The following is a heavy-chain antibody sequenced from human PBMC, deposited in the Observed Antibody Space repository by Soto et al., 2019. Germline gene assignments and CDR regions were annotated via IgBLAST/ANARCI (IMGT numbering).Heavy chain of an antibody. J-gene: IGHJ4*02. D-gene: IGHD3-22*01. CDR3: ARQIYDSDTGPNFQYYFDS. Sequence: PGASLKISCKGSGYSFAGYWITWVRQKPGKGLEWMRRIDPSDSQTYYSPSFRGHVTISVTKSITTVFLQWSSLRASDTAMYYCARQIYDSDTGPNFQYYFDSWGQGTPVTVSS. CDR1: GYSFAGYW. V-gene: IGHV5-10-1*01. CDR2: IDPSDSQT.